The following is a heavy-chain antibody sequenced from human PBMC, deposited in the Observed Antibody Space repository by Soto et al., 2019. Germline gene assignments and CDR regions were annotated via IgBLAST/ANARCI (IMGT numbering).Heavy chain of an antibody. D-gene: IGHD2-15*01. CDR3: PHRRMSCSGGTCHGWFDP. Sequence: QITLRESGPTLVKPTQTLTLTCSFSGFSLTTVAVAVGWIRQPPGRALEWVALIYGNGDKYYNPSLNNRLTITQDTSKNQVVITMTTMDPVDTATYSCPHRRMSCSGGTCHGWFDPWGQEPLVPASS. J-gene: IGHJ5*02. V-gene: IGHV2-5*01. CDR1: GFSLTTVAVA. CDR2: IYGNGDK.